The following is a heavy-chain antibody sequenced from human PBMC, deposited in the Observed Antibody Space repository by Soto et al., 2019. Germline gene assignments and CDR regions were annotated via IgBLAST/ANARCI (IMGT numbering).Heavy chain of an antibody. CDR1: GFTFSSYA. D-gene: IGHD3-9*01. CDR2: ISGSGGST. J-gene: IGHJ4*02. V-gene: IGHV3-23*01. CDR3: AKVHVETSFDYYFDY. Sequence: EVQLLESGGGLVQPGGSLRFSCAASGFTFSSYAMSWVRQAPGKGLEWVSVISGSGGSTYYADSVKGRFTISRDNPKNTLFLQMNSLRAEDTAIYYCAKVHVETSFDYYFDYWGQGTLVTVSS.